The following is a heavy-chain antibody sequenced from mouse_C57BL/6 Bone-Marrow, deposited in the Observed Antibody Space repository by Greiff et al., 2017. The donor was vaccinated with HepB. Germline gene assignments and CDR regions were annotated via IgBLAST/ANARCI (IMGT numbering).Heavy chain of an antibody. V-gene: IGHV1-47*01. CDR1: GYTFTTYP. CDR2: FHPYNDDT. D-gene: IGHD1-1*01. CDR3: ARWNYYGSNWYFDV. Sequence: VQVVESGAELVKPGASVKMSCKASGYTFTTYPIEWMKQNHGKSLEWIGNFHPYNDDTKYNEKFKGKATLTVEKSSSTVYLELSRLTSDDSAVYYCARWNYYGSNWYFDVWGTGTTVTVSS. J-gene: IGHJ1*03.